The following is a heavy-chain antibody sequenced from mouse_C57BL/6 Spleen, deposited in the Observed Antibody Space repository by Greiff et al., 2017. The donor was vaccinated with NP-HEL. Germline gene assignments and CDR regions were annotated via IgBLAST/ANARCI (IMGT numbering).Heavy chain of an antibody. V-gene: IGHV5-17*01. CDR2: ISSGSSTI. CDR1: GFTFSDYG. Sequence: EVHLVESGGGLVKPGGSLKLSCAASGFTFSDYGMHWVRQAPEKGLEWVAYISSGSSTIYYADTVKGRFTISRDNAKNTLCLQMTSLRSEDTAMYYCARREGYYDYGVWFAYWGQGTLVTVSA. CDR3: ARREGYYDYGVWFAY. J-gene: IGHJ3*01. D-gene: IGHD2-4*01.